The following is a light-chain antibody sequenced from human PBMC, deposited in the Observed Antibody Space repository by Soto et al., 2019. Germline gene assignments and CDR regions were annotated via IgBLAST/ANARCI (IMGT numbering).Light chain of an antibody. V-gene: IGKV3-11*01. CDR2: DAS. J-gene: IGKJ2*01. Sequence: EIVLTQSPATLSLSPGERATLSCRASQSVSSYLAWYQQKPGQAPRLLIYDASNRATGIPVRFSGSGSGTDFTLTISSLEPEDFAVYYCQQYAASPYTFGQGTKVDI. CDR1: QSVSSY. CDR3: QQYAASPYT.